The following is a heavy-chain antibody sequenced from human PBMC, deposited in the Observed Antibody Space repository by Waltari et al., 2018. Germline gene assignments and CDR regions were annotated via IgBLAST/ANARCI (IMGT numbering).Heavy chain of an antibody. Sequence: QMQLVQSGPEVKKPGTSVKVSCKASGFTFTSSAVQWVRQARGQRLEWIGWIVVGSGNTNYAQKFQERVTITRDMSTSTAYMELNSLRAEDTAVYYCARETAEGPGYYYGMDVWGQGTTVTVSS. J-gene: IGHJ6*02. CDR2: IVVGSGNT. CDR1: GFTFTSSA. V-gene: IGHV1-58*01. CDR3: ARETAEGPGYYYGMDV.